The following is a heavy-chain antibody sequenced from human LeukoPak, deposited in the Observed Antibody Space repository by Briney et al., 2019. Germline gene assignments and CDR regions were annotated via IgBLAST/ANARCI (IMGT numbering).Heavy chain of an antibody. CDR2: IYRGVGT. CDR3: ARHGRSYYSDSSGSYFDY. V-gene: IGHV3-66*04. D-gene: IGHD3-22*01. CDR1: GVTATSDY. Sequence: GSLRLSSAASGVTATSDYMSSVREAPGKGVWWGSVIYRGVGTYNADSVKGRFTISRDNSKNTLYLQMNSLRAENTAVYSGARHGRSYYSDSSGSYFDYWGQGTLVTVSS. J-gene: IGHJ4*02.